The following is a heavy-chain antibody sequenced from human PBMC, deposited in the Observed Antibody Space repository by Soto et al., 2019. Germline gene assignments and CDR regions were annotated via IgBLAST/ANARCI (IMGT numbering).Heavy chain of an antibody. V-gene: IGHV1-18*01. D-gene: IGHD1-1*01. CDR1: GYTFTSYG. J-gene: IGHJ4*02. CDR2: ISAQNGNT. CDR3: ARARYGDY. Sequence: QVHLVQSGAEVKKPGASVKVSCKASGYTFTSYGITWVRQAPGQGLEWMGWISAQNGNTDYAQKNQGRVIVTRDTYTSTAYMELRSLRSDDAAGYYCARARYGDYWGQGALVTVSS.